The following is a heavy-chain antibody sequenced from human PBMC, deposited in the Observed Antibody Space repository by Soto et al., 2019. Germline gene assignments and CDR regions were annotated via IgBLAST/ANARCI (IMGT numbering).Heavy chain of an antibody. CDR3: ARGGGGGLFEH. CDR1: GFPFSDYY. CDR2: ISPKSTYR. D-gene: IGHD2-21*01. Sequence: GGPRLSCATSGFPFSDYYMSWIRQAPGKGLEWLSHISPKSTYRNYADSVKGRFTISRDNTKSSLFLQMNSLGVEDTAVYYCARGGGGGLFEHWGQGVLVTVSS. V-gene: IGHV3-11*06. J-gene: IGHJ4*02.